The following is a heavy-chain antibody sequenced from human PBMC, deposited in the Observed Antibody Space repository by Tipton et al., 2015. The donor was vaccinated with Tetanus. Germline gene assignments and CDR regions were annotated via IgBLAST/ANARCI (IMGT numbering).Heavy chain of an antibody. D-gene: IGHD2-8*01. CDR1: GYIFNNYW. J-gene: IGHJ4*02. Sequence: VQLVQSGGEVKKPGESLKISCKGSGYIFNNYWIGWVRQKPGKGLEWMGIIYPGDSDTRYSPSFQGQVTISVDKSIDTAYLQWSSLKAADTSMFYRARAHCTDGVRNFDFWGQGALVAVAS. CDR2: IYPGDSDT. V-gene: IGHV5-51*01. CDR3: ARAHCTDGVRNFDF.